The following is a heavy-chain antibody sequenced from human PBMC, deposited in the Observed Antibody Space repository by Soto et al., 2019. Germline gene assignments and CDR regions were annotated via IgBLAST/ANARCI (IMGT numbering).Heavy chain of an antibody. CDR2: IYWDDDK. V-gene: IGHV2-5*02. CDR3: IQSRCGGDCLQSYASYYYYGMDV. J-gene: IGHJ6*02. Sequence: QITLKESGPTLVKPKQTLTLTCTFSAFSLSTGGVGVGWIRQPPGKDLEWLALIYWDDDKRYSPSLRSRLTITKDTSKNQVVLTMTNMDPVDTATYYCIQSRCGGDCLQSYASYYYYGMDVWGQGTTVTVSS. D-gene: IGHD2-21*02. CDR1: AFSLSTGGVG.